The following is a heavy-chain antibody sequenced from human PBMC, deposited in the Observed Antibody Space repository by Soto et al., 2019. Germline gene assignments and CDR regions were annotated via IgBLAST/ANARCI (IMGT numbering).Heavy chain of an antibody. J-gene: IGHJ4*02. Sequence: GESLKISCKGSGYSFTSYWISWGRQMAGKGLEWRGRIDPSDSYTNYSPSFQGHVTISADKSISTAYLQWSSLKASDTAMYYCARLQDSSSWYPGDYWGQGTLVTVSS. CDR3: ARLQDSSSWYPGDY. D-gene: IGHD6-13*01. CDR1: GYSFTSYW. CDR2: IDPSDSYT. V-gene: IGHV5-10-1*01.